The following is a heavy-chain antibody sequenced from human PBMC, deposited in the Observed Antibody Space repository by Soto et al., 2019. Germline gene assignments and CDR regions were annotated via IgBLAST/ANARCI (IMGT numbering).Heavy chain of an antibody. J-gene: IGHJ4*02. CDR3: ASVRSGASAVPMADFDY. CDR2: ISAYNGNT. Sequence: ASVKVSCKASGYTFISYGISWVRQAPGQGLEWMGWISAYNGNTNYAQKLQGRVTMTTDTSTSTAYMELRSLRSDDTAVYYCASVRSGASAVPMADFDYWGQGTLVTVSS. CDR1: GYTFISYG. D-gene: IGHD4-17*01. V-gene: IGHV1-18*01.